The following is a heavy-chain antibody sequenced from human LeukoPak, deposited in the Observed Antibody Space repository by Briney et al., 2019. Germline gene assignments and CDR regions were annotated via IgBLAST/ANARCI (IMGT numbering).Heavy chain of an antibody. CDR2: IKYDGSEK. CDR1: GFTFSSYW. CDR3: ARGYRWFDP. D-gene: IGHD2-2*01. J-gene: IGHJ5*02. Sequence: GGSLRLSCAPSGFTFSSYWMSWVRQAPGKGLEWVANIKYDGSEKYYVDSVKGRFTISRDNAKNSLYLQMNSLRAEDTAVYYCARGYRWFDPWGQGTLVTVSS. V-gene: IGHV3-7*04.